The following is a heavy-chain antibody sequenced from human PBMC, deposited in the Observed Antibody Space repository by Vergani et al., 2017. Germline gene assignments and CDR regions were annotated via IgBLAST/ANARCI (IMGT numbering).Heavy chain of an antibody. Sequence: VQLVQSGAEVKKPGASVKVSCKASGYTFTSYWIGWVRQMPGKGLEWMGIIYPGDSDTRYSPSFQGQVTISADKSISTAYLQWSSLKASDTAMYYCASSAIQTYGDYWWYFDLWGRGTLVTVSS. CDR1: GYTFTSYW. CDR3: ASSAIQTYGDYWWYFDL. CDR2: IYPGDSDT. D-gene: IGHD4-17*01. J-gene: IGHJ2*01. V-gene: IGHV5-51*01.